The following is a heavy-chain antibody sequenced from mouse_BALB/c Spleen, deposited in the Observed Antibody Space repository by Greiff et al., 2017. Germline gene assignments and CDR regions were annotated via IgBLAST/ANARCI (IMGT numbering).Heavy chain of an antibody. D-gene: IGHD2-4*01. CDR2: ISDGGSYT. V-gene: IGHV5-4*02. CDR1: GFTFSDYY. CDR3: ARGEGSMITNYFDY. Sequence: EVQVVESGGGLVKPGGSLKLSCAASGFTFSDYYMYWVRQTPEKRLEWVATISDGGSYTYYPDSVKGRFTISRDNAKNNLYLQMSSLKSEDTAMYYCARGEGSMITNYFDYWGQGTTLTVSS. J-gene: IGHJ2*01.